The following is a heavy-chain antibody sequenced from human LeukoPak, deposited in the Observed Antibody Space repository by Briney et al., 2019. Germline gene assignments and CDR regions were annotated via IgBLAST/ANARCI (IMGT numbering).Heavy chain of an antibody. CDR3: ARKRGWFGELLSEYYFDY. D-gene: IGHD3-10*01. Sequence: SETLSLTCTVSGGSISSSSYYWGWIRQPPGKGLEWIGSIYYSGSTYYNPSLKSRVTISVDTSKNQFSLKLRSVTAADTAVYYCARKRGWFGELLSEYYFDYWGQGTLVTVSS. V-gene: IGHV4-39*01. CDR1: GGSISSSSYY. J-gene: IGHJ4*02. CDR2: IYYSGST.